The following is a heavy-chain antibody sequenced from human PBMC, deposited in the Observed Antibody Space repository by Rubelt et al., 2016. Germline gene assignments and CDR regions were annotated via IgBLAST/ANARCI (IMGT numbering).Heavy chain of an antibody. J-gene: IGHJ4*02. CDR3: ATEGSGWYPFEF. D-gene: IGHD6-19*01. Sequence: GSLRLSCAASGFTFSNYWMSWVRLAPGKGLEWVANIKQDGSDKYYVDSVKGRFTISRDNAKNSVYLQMNSLRAEDTAVYYCATEGSGWYPFEFWGQGTLVTVSS. V-gene: IGHV3-7*01. CDR2: IKQDGSDK. CDR1: GFTFSNYW.